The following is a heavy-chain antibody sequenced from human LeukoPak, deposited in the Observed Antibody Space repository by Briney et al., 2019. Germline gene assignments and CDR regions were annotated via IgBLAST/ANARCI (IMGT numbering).Heavy chain of an antibody. CDR2: ISSSSSYI. CDR3: ARTYDSSGYYPYYFDY. D-gene: IGHD3-22*01. J-gene: IGHJ4*02. V-gene: IGHV3-21*01. CDR1: GFTFSSYS. Sequence: GGSLRLSCAASGFTFSSYSMNWVRQAPGKGLEWVSSISSSSSYIYYADSVKGRFTISRDNAKNSLYLQMNSLRAEYTAVYYCARTYDSSGYYPYYFDYWGQGTLVTVSS.